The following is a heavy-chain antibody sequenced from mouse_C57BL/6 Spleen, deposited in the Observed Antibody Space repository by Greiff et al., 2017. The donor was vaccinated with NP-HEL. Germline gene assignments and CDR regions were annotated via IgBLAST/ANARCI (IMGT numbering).Heavy chain of an antibody. J-gene: IGHJ1*03. CDR1: GFTFSSYG. V-gene: IGHV5-6*01. D-gene: IGHD1-1*01. CDR2: ISSGGSYT. Sequence: EVMLVESGGDLVKPGGSLKLSCAASGFTFSSYGMSWVRQTPDKRLEWVATISSGGSYTYYPDSVKGRFTISRDNAKNTLYLQMSSLKSEDTAMYYCARPPYGSSFSYWYFDVWGTGTTVTVSS. CDR3: ARPPYGSSFSYWYFDV.